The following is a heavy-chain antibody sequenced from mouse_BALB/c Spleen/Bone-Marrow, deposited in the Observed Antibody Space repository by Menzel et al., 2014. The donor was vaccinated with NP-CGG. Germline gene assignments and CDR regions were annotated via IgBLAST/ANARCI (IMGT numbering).Heavy chain of an antibody. J-gene: IGHJ2*01. Sequence: QSVPGLVKPSQTVSLACTVTGISITTGNYRWSWIRQFPGNKLEWIGYIYYSGTITYSPSLTSRTTITRDTSKNQFFLEMNSLTAEDTATYYCARGAMITTGYFDYWGQGTTLTVSS. V-gene: IGHV3-5*02. CDR3: ARGAMITTGYFDY. D-gene: IGHD2-4*01. CDR2: IYYSGTI. CDR1: GISITTGNYR.